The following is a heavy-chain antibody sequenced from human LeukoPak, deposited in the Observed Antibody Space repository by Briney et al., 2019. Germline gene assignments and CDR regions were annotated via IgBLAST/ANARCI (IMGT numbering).Heavy chain of an antibody. Sequence: PSETLSLTCTVSGASITTYYWSWLRQSPGKGLEWIGYIYTSGTTHFNPYLKSRVNISMDTSKNQFSLNLTSVTAADTAVYYCARQWAFGAPDCWGLGALVTVS. J-gene: IGHJ4*02. CDR3: ARQWAFGAPDC. CDR2: IYTSGTT. CDR1: GASITTYY. D-gene: IGHD3-16*01. V-gene: IGHV4-4*09.